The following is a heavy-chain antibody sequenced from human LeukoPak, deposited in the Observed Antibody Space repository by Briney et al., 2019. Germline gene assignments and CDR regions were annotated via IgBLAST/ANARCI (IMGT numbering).Heavy chain of an antibody. CDR1: GYSFTSYR. V-gene: IGHV5-51*01. J-gene: IGHJ4*02. CDR2: IYPGDSDT. CDR3: ARHDYGDYRVDY. D-gene: IGHD4-17*01. Sequence: GGSLKISFEGSGYSFTSYRIGWVRQMPGKGLEWMGIIYPGDSDTRYSPSFQGQVTISADKPISTAYLQWSSLKASDTAMYYCARHDYGDYRVDYWGQGTLVTVSS.